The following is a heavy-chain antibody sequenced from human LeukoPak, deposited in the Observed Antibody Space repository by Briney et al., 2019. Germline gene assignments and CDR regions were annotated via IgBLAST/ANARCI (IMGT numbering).Heavy chain of an antibody. CDR1: GFTFDDYA. D-gene: IGHD3-22*01. J-gene: IGHJ4*02. CDR3: AKGGGSGYYPKEVDY. CDR2: ISWNSGSI. Sequence: GGSLRLSCAASGFTFDDYAMHWVRQAPGKGLEWVSGISWNSGSIGYADSVKGRFTISRDNAKNSLYLQMNSLRAEDTALYYCAKGGGSGYYPKEVDYWGQGTLVTVSS. V-gene: IGHV3-9*01.